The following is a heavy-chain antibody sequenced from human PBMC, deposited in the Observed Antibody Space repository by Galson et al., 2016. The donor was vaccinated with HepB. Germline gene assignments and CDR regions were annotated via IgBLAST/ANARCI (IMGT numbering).Heavy chain of an antibody. CDR2: ILYSGGT. CDR3: AREKSRRGGNFDY. V-gene: IGHV4-38-2*02. Sequence: ETLSLTCTVSGFPISDDYFWGWIRQPPGRGLEWIGTILYSGGTYYNWSLKSRATISIDTSKNLFSLKLTSVTAADTAVYYCAREKSRRGGNFDYWGQGTLVTVSS. D-gene: IGHD2-15*01. CDR1: GFPISDDYF. J-gene: IGHJ4*02.